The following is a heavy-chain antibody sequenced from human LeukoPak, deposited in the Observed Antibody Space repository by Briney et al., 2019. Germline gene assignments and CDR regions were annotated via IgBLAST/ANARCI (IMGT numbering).Heavy chain of an antibody. CDR3: ARGWDRAHPTGFEF. J-gene: IGHJ4*02. D-gene: IGHD1-26*01. Sequence: GGSLRLSCAASGFTFSSYEMNWVRQAPGKGLEWVSFISSSGTTINQPGSVKGRFTISRDNAKNSVHLQMDNLRVEDTAVYYCARGWDRAHPTGFEFWGQGTLVTVSS. V-gene: IGHV3-48*03. CDR2: ISSSGTTI. CDR1: GFTFSSYE.